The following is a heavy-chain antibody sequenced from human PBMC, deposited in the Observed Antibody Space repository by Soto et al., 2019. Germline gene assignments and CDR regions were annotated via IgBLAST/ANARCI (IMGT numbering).Heavy chain of an antibody. J-gene: IGHJ5*02. CDR1: DGSISSYY. CDR2: IYYSGST. Sequence: PSETLSHTCTVADGSISSYYWSWIRQPPGKGLEWIGYIYYSGSTNYNPSLKSRVTISVDTSKNQFSLKLSSVTAADTAVYYCARGPTGSGNWFDPWGQGTLVTVST. V-gene: IGHV4-59*01. CDR3: ARGPTGSGNWFDP. D-gene: IGHD1-26*01.